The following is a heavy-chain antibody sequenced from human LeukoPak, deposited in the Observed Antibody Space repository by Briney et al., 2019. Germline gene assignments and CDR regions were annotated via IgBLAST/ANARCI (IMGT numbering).Heavy chain of an antibody. CDR3: ATGTGGCYTWGTYYFDY. CDR1: GLGFSSA. V-gene: IGHV3-23*01. D-gene: IGHD2-8*02. Sequence: GSLRLSCAASGLGFSSAMNWVRQAPGKGLEWVSAISGSGDRTYYGDSVKGRFTISRDNFKNTLYLQMNSLRAEDTAVYYCATGTGGCYTWGTYYFDYWGRGALVTVSS. CDR2: ISGSGDRT. J-gene: IGHJ4*02.